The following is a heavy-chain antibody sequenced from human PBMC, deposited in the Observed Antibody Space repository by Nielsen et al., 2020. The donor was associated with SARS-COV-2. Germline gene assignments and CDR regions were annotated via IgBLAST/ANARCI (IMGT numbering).Heavy chain of an antibody. CDR3: ARETIDYTSSFVDY. D-gene: IGHD2-2*02. CDR1: GFTFSSYW. CDR2: IKQDGSEK. V-gene: IGHV3-7*01. Sequence: GESLKISCAASGFTFSSYWMSWVRQAPGKGLEWVANIKQDGSEKYYVDSVKGRFTISRDNAKNSLYLQMNSLRAEDTAVYYCARETIDYTSSFVDYWGQGTLVTVSS. J-gene: IGHJ4*02.